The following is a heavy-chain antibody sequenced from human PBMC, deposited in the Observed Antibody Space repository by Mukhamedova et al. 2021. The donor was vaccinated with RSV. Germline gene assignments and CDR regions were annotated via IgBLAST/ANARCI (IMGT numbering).Heavy chain of an antibody. V-gene: IGHV3-23*01. Sequence: GSGGSTYYADSVKGRFTISRDNSKNTLYLQMNSLRAEDTAVYYCAKDQGGAAGFDYWGQGTLVTVSS. CDR2: GSGGST. D-gene: IGHD1-26*01. CDR3: AKDQGGAAGFDY. J-gene: IGHJ4*02.